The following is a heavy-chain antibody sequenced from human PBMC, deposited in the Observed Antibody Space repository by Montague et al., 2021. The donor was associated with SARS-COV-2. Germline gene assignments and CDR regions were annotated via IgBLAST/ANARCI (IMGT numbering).Heavy chain of an antibody. Sequence: SETLSLTCTVSGGPISSGSYWGWIRPPPGKGLEWIGTSDHSGITYYSPSLKSRVTISLDTSKNQFSLNLDSVTASDTAMYYCARVISAVAGANFYFDYWGQGTLVTVSS. CDR2: SDHSGIT. V-gene: IGHV4-38-2*02. J-gene: IGHJ4*02. CDR1: GGPISSGSY. D-gene: IGHD4/OR15-4a*01. CDR3: ARVISAVAGANFYFDY.